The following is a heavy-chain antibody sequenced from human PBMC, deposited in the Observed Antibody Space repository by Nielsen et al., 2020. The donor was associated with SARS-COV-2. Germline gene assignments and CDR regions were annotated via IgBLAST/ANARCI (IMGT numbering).Heavy chain of an antibody. D-gene: IGHD4-17*01. CDR2: ISWNSGSI. V-gene: IGHV3-9*01. Sequence: GGFLRLSCAASGFTFDDYAMHWVRQAPGKGLEWVSGISWNSGSIGYADSVKGRFTISRDNAKNSLYLQMNSLRAEDTALYHCARRPDYGDYVGNAFDIWGQGTMVTVSS. CDR3: ARRPDYGDYVGNAFDI. J-gene: IGHJ3*02. CDR1: GFTFDDYA.